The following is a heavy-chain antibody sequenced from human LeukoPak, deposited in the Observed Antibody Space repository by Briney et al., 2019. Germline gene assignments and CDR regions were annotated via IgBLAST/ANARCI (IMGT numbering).Heavy chain of an antibody. CDR1: GGPFNDYY. CDR3: ARSGRDVGFAFDI. V-gene: IGHV4-34*01. J-gene: IGHJ3*02. D-gene: IGHD5-12*01. CDR2: INHSGST. Sequence: SETLSLTCAVYGGPFNDYYWNWLRQPPGKGLEWIGEINHSGSTNYHPSYKSRVTISLDTSQNHFSLKLTSVTAADTAVYYCARSGRDVGFAFDIWGKGTTVTVSS.